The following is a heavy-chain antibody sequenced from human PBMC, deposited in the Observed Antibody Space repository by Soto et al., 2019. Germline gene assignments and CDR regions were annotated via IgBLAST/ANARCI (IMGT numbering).Heavy chain of an antibody. V-gene: IGHV1-69*04. Sequence: ASVKVSCKASGGTFSSYTISWVRQAPGQGLEWMGRIIPILGIANYAQKFQGRVTITADKSTSTAYMELSSLRSEDTAVYYCARDIIAVAEDYGMDVWGQGTTVTVSS. D-gene: IGHD6-19*01. CDR1: GGTFSSYT. CDR2: IIPILGIA. CDR3: ARDIIAVAEDYGMDV. J-gene: IGHJ6*02.